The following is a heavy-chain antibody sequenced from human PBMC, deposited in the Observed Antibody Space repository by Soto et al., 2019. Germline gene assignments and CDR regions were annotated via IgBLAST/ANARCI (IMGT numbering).Heavy chain of an antibody. CDR1: GFIFSSYS. CDR2: ISNDGSNN. CDR3: ARDQFLDAFDI. D-gene: IGHD2-21*01. Sequence: QVQLVESGGGVVQPGRSLRLSCAASGFIFSSYSMHWVRQAPGKGLEWVAMISNDGSNNDYVDSVKGRFTISRDNSNNTLSLQMNSLRAEDTAVYYCARDQFLDAFDIWGQGTMVTVSS. V-gene: IGHV3-30-3*01. J-gene: IGHJ3*02.